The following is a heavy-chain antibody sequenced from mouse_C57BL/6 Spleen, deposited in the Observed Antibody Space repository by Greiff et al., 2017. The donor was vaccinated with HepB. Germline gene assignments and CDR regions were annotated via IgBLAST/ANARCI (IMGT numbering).Heavy chain of an antibody. J-gene: IGHJ2*01. Sequence: QLQQPGAELVKPGASVKMSCKASGYTFTSYWITWVKQRPGQGLEWIGDIYPGSGSTNYNEKFKSKATLTVDTSSSTAYMQLSSLTSEDSAVYYCARGGDGLGYFDYWGQGTTLTVSS. CDR3: ARGGDGLGYFDY. CDR1: GYTFTSYW. D-gene: IGHD2-3*01. CDR2: IYPGSGST. V-gene: IGHV1-55*01.